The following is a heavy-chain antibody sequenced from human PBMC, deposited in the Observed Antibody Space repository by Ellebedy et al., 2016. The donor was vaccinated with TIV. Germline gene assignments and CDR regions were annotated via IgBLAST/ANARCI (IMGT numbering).Heavy chain of an antibody. D-gene: IGHD3-22*01. CDR1: GFTFSSYW. V-gene: IGHV3-7*01. Sequence: GGSLRLSXAASGFTFSSYWMSWVRQAPGKGLEWVANIKQDGSEKYYVDSVKGRFTISRDNAKNSLYLQMNSLRAEDTAVYYCARTPYYYDSSGYYTDFDYWGQGTLVTVSS. J-gene: IGHJ4*02. CDR2: IKQDGSEK. CDR3: ARTPYYYDSSGYYTDFDY.